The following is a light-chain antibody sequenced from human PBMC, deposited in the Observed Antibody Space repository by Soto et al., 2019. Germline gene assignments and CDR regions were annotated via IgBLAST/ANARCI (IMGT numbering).Light chain of an antibody. Sequence: EVLMTQSPATLSLSPGERATLSCWASETVATNLAWYQQKPGQAPRLLISGASTRAAGISDRFRGSGSGTEFTLTISSLRSEDSAIYYWQQYFEWPPMTFGQGTKVEI. CDR3: QQYFEWPPMT. J-gene: IGKJ1*01. V-gene: IGKV3-15*01. CDR2: GAS. CDR1: ETVATN.